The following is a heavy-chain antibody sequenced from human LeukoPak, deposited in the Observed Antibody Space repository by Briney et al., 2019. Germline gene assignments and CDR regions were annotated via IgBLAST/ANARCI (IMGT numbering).Heavy chain of an antibody. Sequence: SETLSLTCTVSGGSISSGSYYWGWHRQPAGKGREWIGRTYTSGSTNDNTSRKRRVTISEDTTKNQFSLKLTSVTAADTAVYYCARADGGWYYFDYWGQGTLVTVSS. D-gene: IGHD6-19*01. CDR3: ARADGGWYYFDY. CDR2: TYTSGST. J-gene: IGHJ4*02. V-gene: IGHV4-61*02. CDR1: GGSISSGSYY.